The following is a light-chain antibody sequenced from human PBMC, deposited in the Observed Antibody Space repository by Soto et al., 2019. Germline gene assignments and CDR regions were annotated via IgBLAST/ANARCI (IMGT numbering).Light chain of an antibody. CDR3: QQGSDWPPTYT. J-gene: IGKJ2*01. Sequence: EMVLTQSPATLSLSPGERVTLSCRASQSVSNSLVWYQQKAGQAPRLLLYGISYMATGVPARFSGSGSGTDFTLSISSLEPEDFAIYYCQQGSDWPPTYTFGQGTKLEIK. CDR1: QSVSNS. CDR2: GIS. V-gene: IGKV3-11*01.